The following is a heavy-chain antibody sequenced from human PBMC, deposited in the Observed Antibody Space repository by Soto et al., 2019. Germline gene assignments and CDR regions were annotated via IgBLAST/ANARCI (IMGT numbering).Heavy chain of an antibody. J-gene: IGHJ4*02. Sequence: QVQLQESGPGLVKPSQTLSLTCTVSGGSISDGAYYWSWIRQPPGKGLEWIGHIYDSGNTYNNPSLKRRLTLSVDTSKNHFSLNLNSVTAADTAVYYCASGLAGDKVDQWGQGTLVTVSS. CDR2: IYDSGNT. CDR1: GGSISDGAYY. D-gene: IGHD6-19*01. V-gene: IGHV4-30-4*01. CDR3: ASGLAGDKVDQ.